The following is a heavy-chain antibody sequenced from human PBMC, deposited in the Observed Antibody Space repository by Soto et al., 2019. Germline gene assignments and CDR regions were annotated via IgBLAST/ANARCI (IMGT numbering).Heavy chain of an antibody. J-gene: IGHJ4*02. Sequence: SETLSLTCTVSGGSVSSGIYYWTWIRQHPGKGLEWIGYICDSGNTYYNPSLKSRVTISVDTSKNQFSLKLSSVTAADTAVYYCATLWGQDWGQGTLVTVS. V-gene: IGHV4-61*01. CDR2: ICDSGNT. CDR1: GGSVSSGIYY. D-gene: IGHD3-10*01. CDR3: ATLWGQD.